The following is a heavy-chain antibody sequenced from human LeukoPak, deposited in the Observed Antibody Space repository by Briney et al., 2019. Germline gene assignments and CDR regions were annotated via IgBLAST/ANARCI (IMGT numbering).Heavy chain of an antibody. CDR3: ARDLTGTSTCWFDL. Sequence: GGSLRLSCAVSGFTFSSYTMNWVRQPPGKGLEWVSSITGSSTYIYYADSVKGRFTISRDNAKNSLYLQMNSLVAEDTAVYYCARDLTGTSTCWFDLWGQGTLVTVSS. CDR1: GFTFSSYT. CDR2: ITGSSTYI. D-gene: IGHD4-11*01. V-gene: IGHV3-21*01. J-gene: IGHJ5*02.